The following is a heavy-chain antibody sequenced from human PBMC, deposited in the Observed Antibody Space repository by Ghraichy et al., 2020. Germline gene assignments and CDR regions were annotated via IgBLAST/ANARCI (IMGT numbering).Heavy chain of an antibody. CDR2: ISDSGGNT. Sequence: GGSLRLSCAASRFTFSKYAMSWVRQAPGKGLEWVSVISDSGGNTYYVDSVKGRFAVSRDNSKNTLYLQMNSLRAEDTAVYYCARSECTSCHFDFWGQGTLVTASS. J-gene: IGHJ4*02. V-gene: IGHV3-23*01. D-gene: IGHD2-2*01. CDR1: RFTFSKYA. CDR3: ARSECTSCHFDF.